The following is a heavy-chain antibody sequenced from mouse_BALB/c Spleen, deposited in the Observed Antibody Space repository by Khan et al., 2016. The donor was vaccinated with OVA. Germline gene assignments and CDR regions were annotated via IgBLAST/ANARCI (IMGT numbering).Heavy chain of an antibody. Sequence: VQLQQSGPELMKPGASVKISCKASGYSFTSYYIHWVMQSHGTSLEWIGYIDPFSGGTTYNQKFKGKATLTVDKSSSTSYIHLSNLKSEDSAVYYGTRQGYVAWFTYWGQGTLVTVSA. V-gene: IGHV1S135*01. CDR1: GYSFTSYY. J-gene: IGHJ3*01. CDR3: TRQGYVAWFTY. D-gene: IGHD2-2*01. CDR2: IDPFSGGT.